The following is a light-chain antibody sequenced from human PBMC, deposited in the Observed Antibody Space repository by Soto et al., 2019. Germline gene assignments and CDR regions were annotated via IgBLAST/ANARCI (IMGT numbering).Light chain of an antibody. CDR3: QQYNSYPWT. CDR1: QSISSW. J-gene: IGKJ1*01. V-gene: IGKV1-5*03. Sequence: DIQMTQSPSTLSASVGDRVTIICRASQSISSWLAWYQQKPGKAPKLLIYKASSLEGGVPSRFSGSGSGTEFTLTISSLQPDDFATYYCQQYNSYPWTFGQGTKVEIK. CDR2: KAS.